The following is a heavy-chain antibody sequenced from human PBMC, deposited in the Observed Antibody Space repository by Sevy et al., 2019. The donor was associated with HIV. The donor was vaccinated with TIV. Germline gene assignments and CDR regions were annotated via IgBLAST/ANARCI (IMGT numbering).Heavy chain of an antibody. J-gene: IGHJ5*02. CDR2: IYYSGST. D-gene: IGHD2-2*01. V-gene: IGHV4-39*01. CDR1: GGSISSSSYY. Sequence: SETLSLTCTVSGGSISSSSYYWGWIRQPPGKGLEWIGSIYYSGSTYYNPSLKSRVTISVDTSKNQFSLRLSSVTAADTAVYYCARHPCSSTSCYLGVGFLEWLPPEYWFDPWGQGTLVTVSS. CDR3: ARHPCSSTSCYLGVGFLEWLPPEYWFDP.